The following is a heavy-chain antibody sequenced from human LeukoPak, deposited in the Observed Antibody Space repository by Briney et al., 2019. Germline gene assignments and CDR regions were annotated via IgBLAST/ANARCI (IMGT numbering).Heavy chain of an antibody. CDR2: INPSDGST. J-gene: IGHJ4*02. Sequence: GASVKVSCKASGYTFTSYYMHWVRQAPGQGLEWMGGINPSDGSTSYAQKFQGRLTMTRDTSTSTVYMELSSLRSEDTAVYYCARDRGEGYYFDYWGQGTLVTVSS. D-gene: IGHD3-10*01. CDR1: GYTFTSYY. V-gene: IGHV1-46*01. CDR3: ARDRGEGYYFDY.